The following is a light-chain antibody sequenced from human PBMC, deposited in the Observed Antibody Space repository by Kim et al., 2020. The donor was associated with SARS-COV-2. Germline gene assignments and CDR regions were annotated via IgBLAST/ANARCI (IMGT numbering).Light chain of an antibody. Sequence: RATLNCKASQTVLYNSNNKNYLAWYQQKPGLAPKLLIYWASIRESGVSDRFSGSGSGTDFTLTISSLQAEDVAVYYCQQYYSTPPSFGQGTKLEI. CDR1: QTVLYNSNNKNY. J-gene: IGKJ2*03. CDR2: WAS. CDR3: QQYYSTPPS. V-gene: IGKV4-1*01.